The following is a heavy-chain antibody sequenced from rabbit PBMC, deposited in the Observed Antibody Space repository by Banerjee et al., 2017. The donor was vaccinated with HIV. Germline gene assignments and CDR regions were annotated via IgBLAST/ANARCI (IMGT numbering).Heavy chain of an antibody. Sequence: QLKESGGGLVQPGGSLKLSCKASGIDFSSYYMSWVRQAPGKGLEWIGCIYAGSSGSTYYASWVNGRFTISSDNAQNTVDLQLNSLTAADTATYSCAREYTYDDWGDWDLWGQGTLVTVS. D-gene: IGHD2-1*01. CDR3: AREYTYDDWGDWDL. V-gene: IGHV1S7*01. J-gene: IGHJ4*01. CDR2: IYAGSSGST. CDR1: GIDFSSYY.